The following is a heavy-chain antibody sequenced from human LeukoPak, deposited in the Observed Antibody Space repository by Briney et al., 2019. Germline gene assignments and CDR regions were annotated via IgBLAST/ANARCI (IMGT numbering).Heavy chain of an antibody. Sequence: GESLKISCKGSGYTFSNYWIGWVRQVPGRGLEWMGIIYADDSDTRYSPSFQGQVTISTDKSISTAYLQWSSLKASDTAMYYCARRGPYSGTYSLDYWGQGTLVTVSS. J-gene: IGHJ4*02. CDR3: ARRGPYSGTYSLDY. V-gene: IGHV5-51*01. CDR1: GYTFSNYW. CDR2: IYADDSDT. D-gene: IGHD1-26*01.